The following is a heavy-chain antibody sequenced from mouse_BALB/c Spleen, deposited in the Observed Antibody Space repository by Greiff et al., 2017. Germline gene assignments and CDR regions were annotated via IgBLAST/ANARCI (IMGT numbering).Heavy chain of an antibody. J-gene: IGHJ1*01. V-gene: IGHV5-12-2*01. D-gene: IGHD1-1*01. Sequence: EVHLVESGGGLVQPGGSLKLSCAASGFTFSSYTMSWVRPTPEKRLEWVAYISNGGGSTYYPDTVKGRFTISRDNAKNTLYLQMSSLKSEDTAMYYCARQGRGDYYGSSPYWYFDVWGAGTTVTVSS. CDR3: ARQGRGDYYGSSPYWYFDV. CDR2: ISNGGGST. CDR1: GFTFSSYT.